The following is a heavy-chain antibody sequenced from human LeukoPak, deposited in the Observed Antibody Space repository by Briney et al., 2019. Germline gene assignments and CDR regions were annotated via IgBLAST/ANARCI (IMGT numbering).Heavy chain of an antibody. J-gene: IGHJ4*02. Sequence: MPSETLSLTCSVSGFSITSDYYWGWIRQSPGKGLEWIGALYHSGSTYYNPSLMSRLSISADTSKNQFSLSQSSVTAADTAVYYCVRVDNGGNYFDYWGQGTLVTVSS. V-gene: IGHV4-38-2*02. CDR3: VRVDNGGNYFDY. CDR2: LYHSGST. D-gene: IGHD4-23*01. CDR1: GFSITSDYY.